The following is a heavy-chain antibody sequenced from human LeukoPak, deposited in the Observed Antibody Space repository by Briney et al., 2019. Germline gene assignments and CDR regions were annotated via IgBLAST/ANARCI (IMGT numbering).Heavy chain of an antibody. CDR2: INHSGST. CDR3: ARESVVYAHDY. J-gene: IGHJ4*02. V-gene: IGHV4-34*01. Sequence: RPSETLSLTCAVYGGSFSGYYWSWIRQPPGKGLEWIGEINHSGSTNYNPSLKSRVTISVDTSKNQFSLKLSSLTAADTAVYYCARESVVYAHDYWGQGTLVTVSS. D-gene: IGHD2-8*02. CDR1: GGSFSGYY.